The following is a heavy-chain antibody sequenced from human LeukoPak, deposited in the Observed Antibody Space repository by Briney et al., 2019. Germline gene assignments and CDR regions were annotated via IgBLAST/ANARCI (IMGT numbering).Heavy chain of an antibody. CDR3: AINKGGYCSSTSCHGRHNWFDP. D-gene: IGHD2-2*01. CDR2: INHSGST. J-gene: IGHJ5*02. V-gene: IGHV4-34*01. Sequence: KPSETLSLTCAVYGGSFSGYYWSWIRQPPGKGLEWIGEINHSGSTNYNPSLKSRVTISVDTSKNQFSLKLSSVTAADTAVYYCAINKGGYCSSTSCHGRHNWFDPWGQGTLVTVSS. CDR1: GGSFSGYY.